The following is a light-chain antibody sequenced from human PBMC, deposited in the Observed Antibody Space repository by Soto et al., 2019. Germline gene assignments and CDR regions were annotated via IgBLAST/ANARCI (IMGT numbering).Light chain of an antibody. CDR2: LGS. J-gene: IGKJ3*01. V-gene: IGKV2-28*01. CDR3: MQALQTPVFT. CDR1: QSLLHSNGYNY. Sequence: DFVMTQSPLSLPVTPGEPASISCRSSQSLLHSNGYNYLDWYLQKPVQSPQLLIYLGSNRSSGVPDRFSGSGSGTDCTLKISRVESEDVGVYYGMQALQTPVFTFGPGTKVDIK.